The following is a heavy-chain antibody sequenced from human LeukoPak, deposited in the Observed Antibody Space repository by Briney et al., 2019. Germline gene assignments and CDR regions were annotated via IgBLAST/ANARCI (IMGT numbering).Heavy chain of an antibody. CDR1: GFTFSDHY. CDR3: ARVGIAAAGSLDY. V-gene: IGHV3-72*01. D-gene: IGHD6-13*01. CDR2: TRNKANSYTT. J-gene: IGHJ4*02. Sequence: GSLRLSCAASGFTFSDHYMDWVRQAPGKGLEWVGRTRNKANSYTTEYAASVKGRFTISRDDSKNSLYLQMNSLKTEDTAVYYCARVGIAAAGSLDYWGQGTLVTVSS.